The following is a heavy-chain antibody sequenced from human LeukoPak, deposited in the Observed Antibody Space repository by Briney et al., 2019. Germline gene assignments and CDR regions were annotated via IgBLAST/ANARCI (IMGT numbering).Heavy chain of an antibody. V-gene: IGHV4-39*01. CDR2: IYYSGST. D-gene: IGHD1-26*01. CDR1: GGSISSSSHY. CDR3: ARTIVGAPDY. Sequence: PSETLSLTCTVSGGSISSSSHYWGWIRRSPGKGLEWIGSIYYSGSTYYNPSLKSRATISVDTSKNQFSLKLSSVTAADTAVYYCARTIVGAPDYWGQGTLVTVSS. J-gene: IGHJ4*02.